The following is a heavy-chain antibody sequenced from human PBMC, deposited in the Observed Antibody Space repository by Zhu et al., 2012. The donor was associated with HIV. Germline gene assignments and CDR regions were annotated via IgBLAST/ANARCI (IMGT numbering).Heavy chain of an antibody. Sequence: QVQLQESGPGLVKTSETLSLNCAVSGGSISDNNYYWGWIRRPPGKGLEWIGSIHYTGSIYYNPSLKSRVTISVDTSKNHLSLKLRSVTAADTAVYYCARPRAAAGTRWFDPWGQGIXVTVSS. J-gene: IGHJ5*02. CDR1: GGSISDNNYY. CDR2: IHYTGSI. V-gene: IGHV4-39*02. D-gene: IGHD6-13*01. CDR3: ARPRAAAGTRWFDP.